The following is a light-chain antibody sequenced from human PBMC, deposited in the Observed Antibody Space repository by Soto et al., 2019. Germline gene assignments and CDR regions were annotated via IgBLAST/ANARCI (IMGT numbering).Light chain of an antibody. Sequence: EIVLTQSPGTLSVSPGDRVTLSCGASQSISINLAWYQHKPGQAPRLLIHGASTRATGVPARISGSGSGTEFTLTISSLQSEDFAVYYCQQFRNWPWTFGQGTKVDIK. CDR1: QSISIN. J-gene: IGKJ1*01. CDR3: QQFRNWPWT. CDR2: GAS. V-gene: IGKV3D-15*01.